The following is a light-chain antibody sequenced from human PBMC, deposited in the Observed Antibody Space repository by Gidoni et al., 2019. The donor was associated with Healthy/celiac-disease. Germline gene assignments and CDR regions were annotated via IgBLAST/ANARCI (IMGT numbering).Light chain of an antibody. CDR2: DAS. CDR1: QCVSSY. Sequence: EIVLTQSPATLSLSPGERATLSCRASQCVSSYLAWYQQKPGQAPRLLIYDASNRATGIPARFSGSGSGTDFTLTISSLEPEDFAVYYCQQRSNWPLTFGGXTKVEIK. J-gene: IGKJ4*01. V-gene: IGKV3-11*01. CDR3: QQRSNWPLT.